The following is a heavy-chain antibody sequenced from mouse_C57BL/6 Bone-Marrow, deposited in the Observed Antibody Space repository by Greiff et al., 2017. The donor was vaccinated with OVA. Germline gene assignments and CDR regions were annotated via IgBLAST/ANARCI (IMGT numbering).Heavy chain of an antibody. CDR3: ARVGTGDFDY. J-gene: IGHJ2*01. V-gene: IGHV1-26*01. D-gene: IGHD4-1*01. CDR2: INPNNGGT. Sequence: EVQLQQSGPELVKPGASVKISCKASGYTFTDYYMNWVKQSHGKSLEWIGDINPNNGGTSYNQKFKGKATLTVDKSSSTAYMELRSLTSEDSAVYYCARVGTGDFDYWCQGTTLTVSS. CDR1: GYTFTDYY.